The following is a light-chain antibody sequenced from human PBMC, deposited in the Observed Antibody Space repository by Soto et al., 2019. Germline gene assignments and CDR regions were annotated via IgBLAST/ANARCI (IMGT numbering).Light chain of an antibody. CDR1: QSISDS. CDR3: QKSFSFPAN. Sequence: DSQMTQSPSSLSGSVGDRVAITCRASQSISDSLNWYQHKPGTAPKLLIYAASSLQSGVPSRFSGGGSGTDFTLTISSLQPEDFVTYFCQKSFSFPANFGGGTKVDIK. CDR2: AAS. J-gene: IGKJ4*01. V-gene: IGKV1-39*01.